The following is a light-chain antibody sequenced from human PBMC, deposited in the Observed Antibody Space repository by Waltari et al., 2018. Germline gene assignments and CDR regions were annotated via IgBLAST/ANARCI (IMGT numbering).Light chain of an antibody. V-gene: IGKV3-20*01. Sequence: EIVLTQSPGTLSLSPGERATLSCRASQSVSSSYLAWYQPKPGQAPRLLIHGASSRATGIPDRFSGSGSGTDFTLTISRLEPEDFAVYYCQQYGRSWNTFGQGTKLEIK. J-gene: IGKJ2*01. CDR1: QSVSSSY. CDR3: QQYGRSWNT. CDR2: GAS.